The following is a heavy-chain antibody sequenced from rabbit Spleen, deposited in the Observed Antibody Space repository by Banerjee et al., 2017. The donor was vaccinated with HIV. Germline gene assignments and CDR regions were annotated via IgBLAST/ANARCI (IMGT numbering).Heavy chain of an antibody. CDR1: EFSFSDNVY. Sequence: QSLAESGGDLLKPGASLTLTCTASEFSFSDNVYMCWVRQAPGQGLEWIACIYISTGNTYYASWAKGRFTISKTSSTAVTLQMTSLTAADTATYFCARSGYVGWGGDGDLMGNKLWGPGTLVTVS. D-gene: IGHD4-1*01. V-gene: IGHV1S40*01. CDR2: IYISTGNT. CDR3: ARSGYVGWGGDGDLMGNKL. J-gene: IGHJ4*01.